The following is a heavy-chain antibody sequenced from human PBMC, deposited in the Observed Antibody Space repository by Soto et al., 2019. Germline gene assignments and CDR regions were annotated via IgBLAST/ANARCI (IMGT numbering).Heavy chain of an antibody. CDR1: GFTFNDYY. J-gene: IGHJ6*02. Sequence: GGSLRLSCAASGFTFNDYYMSWIRQAPGKGLEWVSYISSSGSPIYYADSVRGRFTISRDNAKNSLYLQMNSLRAEDTAVYYCARYCRTRSCFRYPYYYGMDVWGQGTTVTV. D-gene: IGHD2-2*01. CDR3: ARYCRTRSCFRYPYYYGMDV. V-gene: IGHV3-11*01. CDR2: ISSSGSPI.